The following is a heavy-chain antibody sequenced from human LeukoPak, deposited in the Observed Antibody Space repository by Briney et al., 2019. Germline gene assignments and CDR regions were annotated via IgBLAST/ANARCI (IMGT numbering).Heavy chain of an antibody. CDR1: GFTFSNHW. CDR3: ARATSYNSYGMDV. CDR2: INSDGSRT. V-gene: IGHV3-74*01. Sequence: QPGGSLRLSCAASGFTFSNHWMHWVRQVPGKGLVWVSRINSDGSRTSYADSVEGRFTISRDNAKNTLYLQMNSLRAEDTAVHYCARATSYNSYGMDVWGQGTTVTV. D-gene: IGHD1-14*01. J-gene: IGHJ6*02.